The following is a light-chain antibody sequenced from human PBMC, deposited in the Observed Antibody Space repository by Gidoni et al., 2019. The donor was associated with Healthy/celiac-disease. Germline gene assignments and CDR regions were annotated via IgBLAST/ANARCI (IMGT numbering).Light chain of an antibody. CDR2: DAS. J-gene: IGKJ4*01. V-gene: IGKV1-33*01. Sequence: SSLSASVGDRVTITCQASQDISNYLNWYQQKPGKAPKRLIYDASNLETGVPSRFSGSGSGTDFTFTISSLQPEDIATYYCQQYDNLPRFGGGTKVEIK. CDR3: QQYDNLPR. CDR1: QDISNY.